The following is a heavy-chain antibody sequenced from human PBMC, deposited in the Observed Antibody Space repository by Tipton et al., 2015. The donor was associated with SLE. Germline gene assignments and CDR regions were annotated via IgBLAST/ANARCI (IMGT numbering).Heavy chain of an antibody. CDR1: GFTFSSYG. J-gene: IGHJ4*02. CDR2: IRYDGSNK. V-gene: IGHV3-30*02. Sequence: SLRLSCAASGFTFSSYGMHWVRQAPGKGLEWVAFIRYDGSNKYYADSVKGRFTISRDNSKNTLYLQMNSLRAEDTAVYYCAKETYYDFWSGPGYFDYWGQGTLVTVSS. CDR3: AKETYYDFWSGPGYFDY. D-gene: IGHD3-3*01.